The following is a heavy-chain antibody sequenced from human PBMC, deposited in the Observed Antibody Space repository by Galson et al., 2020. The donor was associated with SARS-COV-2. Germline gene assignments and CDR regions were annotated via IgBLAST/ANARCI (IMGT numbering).Heavy chain of an antibody. CDR3: ARDLLGGLFGVVDY. CDR2: ITTSSSYI. J-gene: IGHJ4*02. V-gene: IGHV3-21*01. Sequence: GESLKISCAASGFTLSSYTMNWVRQAPGMGLEWVSSITTSSSYIYYADSVKGRFTVSRDNAKNSLYLQMNSLRADDTAVYYCARDLLGGLFGVVDYWGQGTLVTVSS. D-gene: IGHD3-3*01. CDR1: GFTLSSYT.